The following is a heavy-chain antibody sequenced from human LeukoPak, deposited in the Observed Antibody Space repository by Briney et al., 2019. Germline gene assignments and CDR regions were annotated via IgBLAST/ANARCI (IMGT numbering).Heavy chain of an antibody. J-gene: IGHJ3*01. CDR2: IYHSGST. V-gene: IGHV4-38-2*01. D-gene: IGHD2-2*01. CDR3: ARTRGYCSSTSCYPRGAFDL. Sequence: SETLSLTCAVSGYSISSGYYWGWIRQPPGKGLEWIGSIYHSGSTYYNPSLKSRVTISVDRSKNQFSLKLSSVTAADTAVYYCARTRGYCSSTSCYPRGAFDLWGQGTMVTVSS. CDR1: GYSISSGYY.